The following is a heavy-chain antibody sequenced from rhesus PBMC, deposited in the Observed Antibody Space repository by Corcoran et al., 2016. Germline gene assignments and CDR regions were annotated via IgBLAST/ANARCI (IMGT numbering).Heavy chain of an antibody. D-gene: IGHD3-9*01. CDR2: IGGSRGNP. CDR3: ARWVDYNKDYYFDH. CDR1: GGYMSGYY. Sequence: QVRLQESGPGVVKPSETLSLTCVVSGGYMSGYYWNWIRQPPGKGQEWIGYIGGSRGNPHYNTSLRSRVSISTDTSRNQLSLKLTSVTAADTAVYFCARWVDYNKDYYFDHWGQGVLVTVSS. V-gene: IGHV4-165*02. J-gene: IGHJ4*01.